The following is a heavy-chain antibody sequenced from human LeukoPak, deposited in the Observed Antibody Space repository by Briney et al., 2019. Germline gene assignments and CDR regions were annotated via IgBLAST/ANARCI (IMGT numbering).Heavy chain of an antibody. CDR2: IYYSGST. CDR1: GGSITSYY. V-gene: IGHV4-59*01. Sequence: SETLSLTCTVSGGSITSYYWSWIRQPPGKGLEWIGYIYYSGSTNYNPSLKSRVTISVDTFKNQFSLKLSSVTAADTAVYYCARDSAAAGIFDYWGQGTLVTVSS. D-gene: IGHD6-13*01. J-gene: IGHJ4*02. CDR3: ARDSAAAGIFDY.